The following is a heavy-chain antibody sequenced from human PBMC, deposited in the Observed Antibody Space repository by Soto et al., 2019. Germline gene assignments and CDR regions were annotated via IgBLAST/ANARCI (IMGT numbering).Heavy chain of an antibody. CDR2: MNPNSGNT. Sequence: ASVKVSCKASGYTFTSYDINWVRQATGQGLEWMGWMNPNSGNTGYAQKFQGRVTMTRNTSTSTAYMELRSLRSDDTAVYYCARDPNYYGSGSYQQADAFDIWGQGTMVTVSS. D-gene: IGHD3-10*01. CDR3: ARDPNYYGSGSYQQADAFDI. CDR1: GYTFTSYD. V-gene: IGHV1-8*01. J-gene: IGHJ3*02.